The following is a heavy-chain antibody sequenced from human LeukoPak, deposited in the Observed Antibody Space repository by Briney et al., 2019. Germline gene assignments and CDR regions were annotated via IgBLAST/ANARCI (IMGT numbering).Heavy chain of an antibody. J-gene: IGHJ5*02. CDR3: ARGRLVSPSWFDP. Sequence: VASVKVSCKASGGTFSSYAISWVRQATGQGLEWMGWMNPNSGNTGYAQKFQGRVTMTRNTSISTAYMELSSLRSEDTAVYYCARGRLVSPSWFDPWGQGTLVTVSS. CDR1: GGTFSSYA. V-gene: IGHV1-8*02. CDR2: MNPNSGNT. D-gene: IGHD3-22*01.